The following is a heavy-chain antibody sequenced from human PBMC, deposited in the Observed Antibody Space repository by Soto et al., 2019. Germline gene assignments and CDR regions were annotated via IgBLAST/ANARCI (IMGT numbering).Heavy chain of an antibody. CDR1: GFTFSSYA. D-gene: IGHD3-10*01. CDR2: ISYDGSNK. V-gene: IGHV3-30*14. J-gene: IGHJ6*04. CDR3: ARETDYYGTGTSYYYGMDD. Sequence: QVQLVESGGGVVQPGRSLRLSCAASGFTFSSYAMHWVRQAPGKGLEWVAVISYDGSNKYYADSVKGRFTISRDNSNNALYIQMNSLRAAETAVYYCARETDYYGTGTSYYYGMDDSGKGSTLPFSS.